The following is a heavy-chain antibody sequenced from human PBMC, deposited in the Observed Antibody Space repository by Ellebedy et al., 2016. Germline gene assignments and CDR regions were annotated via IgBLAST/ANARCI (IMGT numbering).Heavy chain of an antibody. CDR3: ARDVVPAASSWFDP. J-gene: IGHJ5*02. V-gene: IGHV1-69*10. CDR2: IIPIFGIA. CDR1: GGTFSSYA. D-gene: IGHD2-2*01. Sequence: SVKVSCXASGGTFSSYAISWVRQAPGQGLEWMGGIIPIFGIANYAQKFQGRVTITADKSTSTAYMELSSLRSEDTAVYYCARDVVPAASSWFDPWGQGTLVTVSS.